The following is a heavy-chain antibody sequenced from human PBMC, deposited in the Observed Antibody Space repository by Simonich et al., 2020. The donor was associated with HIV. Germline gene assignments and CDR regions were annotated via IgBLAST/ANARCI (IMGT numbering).Heavy chain of an antibody. CDR2: INPKSGST. V-gene: IGHV1-2*06. CDR3: ARVAYYCSSTSCYAYYFDY. CDR1: GYTFTGYY. D-gene: IGHD2-2*01. J-gene: IGHJ4*02. Sequence: QVQLVQSGAEVKKPGASVKVSCKASGYTFTGYYMHWVRQAPEQGLEGMGQINPKSGSTNYAQKVQGRVTRTRDTSISTAYMELSRLRSDDTAVYYCARVAYYCSSTSCYAYYFDYWGQGTLVTVSS.